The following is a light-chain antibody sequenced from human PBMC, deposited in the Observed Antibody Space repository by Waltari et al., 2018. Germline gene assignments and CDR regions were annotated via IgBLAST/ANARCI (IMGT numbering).Light chain of an antibody. CDR1: TRDVGRYNY. V-gene: IGLV2-14*01. J-gene: IGLJ2*01. CDR2: EVT. CDR3: SSYTSIKTPYVV. Sequence: QSALTQPASVSGSPGQSIPISCTGTTRDVGRYNYVSWYQCHPAKAPERIIYEVTNRPSGVSDRFSGSKSGNTASLSISGLQPEDEADYYCSSYTSIKTPYVVFGGGTKVTVL.